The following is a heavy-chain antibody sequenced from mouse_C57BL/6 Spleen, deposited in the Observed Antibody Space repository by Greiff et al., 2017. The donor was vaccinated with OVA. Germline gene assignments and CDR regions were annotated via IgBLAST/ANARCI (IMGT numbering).Heavy chain of an antibody. D-gene: IGHD1-2*01. CDR2: INPYNGGT. Sequence: VQLQQSGPVLVKPGASVKMSCKASGYTFTDYYMNWVKQSHGKSLEWIGVINPYNGGTSYNQKFKGKATLTVDKSSSTAYMELNSLTSEDSAVYYCARNYYGEDWFAYWGQGTLVTVSA. CDR1: GYTFTDYY. V-gene: IGHV1-19*01. J-gene: IGHJ3*01. CDR3: ARNYYGEDWFAY.